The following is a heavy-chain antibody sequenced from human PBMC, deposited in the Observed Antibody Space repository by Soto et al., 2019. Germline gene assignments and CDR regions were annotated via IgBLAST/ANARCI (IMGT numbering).Heavy chain of an antibody. CDR1: GFTFGDYA. D-gene: IGHD3-22*01. V-gene: IGHV3-49*03. Sequence: PGRSLRLSCTASGFTFGDYAMSWFRQAPGKGLEWVGFIRSKAYGGTTEYAASVKGRFTISRDDSKSIAYLQMNSLKTEDTAVYYCTWAPYYYDSSGYYPFYYWCQETLLTVSS. CDR3: TWAPYYYDSSGYYPFYY. J-gene: IGHJ4*02. CDR2: IRSKAYGGTT.